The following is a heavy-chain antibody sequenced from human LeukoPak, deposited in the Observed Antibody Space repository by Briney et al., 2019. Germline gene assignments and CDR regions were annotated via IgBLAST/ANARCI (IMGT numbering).Heavy chain of an antibody. J-gene: IGHJ5*02. Sequence: MTSETLSLTCTVSGGSISSSSYYWGWIRQPPGKGLEWIGSIYYSGSTYYNPSLKSRVTISVDTSKNQFSLKLSSVTAADTAVYYCARSGSSSYVNANWFDPWGQGTLVTVSS. D-gene: IGHD6-13*01. CDR3: ARSGSSSYVNANWFDP. CDR1: GGSISSSSYY. CDR2: IYYSGST. V-gene: IGHV4-39*01.